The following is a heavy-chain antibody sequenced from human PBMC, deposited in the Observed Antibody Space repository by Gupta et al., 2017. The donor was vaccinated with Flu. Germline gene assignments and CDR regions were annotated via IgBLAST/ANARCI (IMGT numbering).Heavy chain of an antibody. CDR1: GFTFGDYA. CDR2: IRSKAYGGTT. J-gene: IGHJ4*02. Sequence: EVQLVESGGGLVQPGRSLRLSCTASGFTFGDYAMSWVRQAPGKGLEWVGFIRSKAYGGTTEYAAAVKGRFNISRDDSKSIAYLQMNSMKTEDTAVYYCTRSHPKAVAGLDYWGQGTLVTVSS. V-gene: IGHV3-49*04. D-gene: IGHD6-19*01. CDR3: TRSHPKAVAGLDY.